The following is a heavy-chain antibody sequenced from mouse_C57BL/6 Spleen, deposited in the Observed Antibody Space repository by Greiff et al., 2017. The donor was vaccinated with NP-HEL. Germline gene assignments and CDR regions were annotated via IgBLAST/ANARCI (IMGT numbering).Heavy chain of an antibody. CDR1: GYSFTDYN. J-gene: IGHJ1*03. D-gene: IGHD1-1*01. CDR3: ASSHFITTPYWYFDV. CDR2: INPNYGTT. Sequence: EVKLQESGPELVKPGASVKISCKASGYSFTDYNMNWVKQSNGKSLERIGVINPNYGTTSYNQKFKGKATLTVDQSSSTAYMQLNSLTSEDSAVYYCASSHFITTPYWYFDVWGTGTTVTVSS. V-gene: IGHV1-39*01.